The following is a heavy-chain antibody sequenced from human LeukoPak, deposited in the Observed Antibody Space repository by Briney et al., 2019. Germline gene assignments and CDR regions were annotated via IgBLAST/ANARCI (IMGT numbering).Heavy chain of an antibody. CDR3: AKDYSSGWYGFFDY. CDR1: GFTFSSYA. CDR2: ISGSGGST. D-gene: IGHD6-19*01. J-gene: IGHJ4*02. Sequence: GGSLRLSCAASGFTFSSYAMSWVRQAPGKGLEWVSAISGSGGSTYYADSVKGRFTNSRDNSKNTLYLQMNSLRAEDTAVYYCAKDYSSGWYGFFDYWGQGTLVTVSS. V-gene: IGHV3-23*01.